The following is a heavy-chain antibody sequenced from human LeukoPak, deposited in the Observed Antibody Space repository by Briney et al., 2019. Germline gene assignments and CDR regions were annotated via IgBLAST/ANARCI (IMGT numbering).Heavy chain of an antibody. D-gene: IGHD3-10*01. CDR1: GFAFTHCS. V-gene: IGHV3-48*01. Sequence: PGGSLRLSCVTSGFAFTHCSMNWVRQAPGKGLEWLSYITGDTNGIYYADSVKGRFIISRDNAKNSVYLQMNSLSVEDTAVYYCVRGGVADGNYFGDWGQGTAVTVSP. CDR3: VRGGVADGNYFGD. J-gene: IGHJ4*02. CDR2: ITGDTNGI.